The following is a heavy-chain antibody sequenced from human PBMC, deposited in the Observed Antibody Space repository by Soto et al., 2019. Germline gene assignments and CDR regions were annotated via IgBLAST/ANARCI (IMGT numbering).Heavy chain of an antibody. D-gene: IGHD3-10*01. V-gene: IGHV5-51*01. CDR3: ARQGEGFYQRQIDF. Sequence: GESLKISCKGSGFTFTSYWIAWVRQMPGKGPEWMGVVLPGDSDTRYSPSFQDQVIISADKSTSTAYLQWSGLKASDSAIYYCARQGEGFYQRQIDFWGQGTLVKVSS. J-gene: IGHJ4*02. CDR1: GFTFTSYW. CDR2: VLPGDSDT.